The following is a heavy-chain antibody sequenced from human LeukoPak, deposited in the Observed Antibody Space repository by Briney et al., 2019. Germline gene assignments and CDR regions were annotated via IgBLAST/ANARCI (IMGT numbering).Heavy chain of an antibody. V-gene: IGHV4-59*01. CDR1: GESISSYY. J-gene: IGHJ4*02. CDR3: ARIFRGAYFDY. Sequence: SETLSLTCNVSGESISSYYWSWIRQPPGKGLEWIGYIHFSGSTNYNPSLKSRVTVSDDKSKNQFSLKLSSVTAADTAVYYCARIFRGAYFDYWGQGTLVTVSS. D-gene: IGHD3-10*01. CDR2: IHFSGST.